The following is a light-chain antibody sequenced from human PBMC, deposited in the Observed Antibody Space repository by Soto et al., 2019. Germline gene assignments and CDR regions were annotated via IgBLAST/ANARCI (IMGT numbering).Light chain of an antibody. Sequence: QSALTQPASVSGSPGQSITISCTGTSSDIGTYNYVSWYQQHPGNVPKLIIYEVNNRPTGVSYRFSGSKSANTASLTISGLRAEDEADYYCSSYAGSNNFVFGTGTKLTVL. CDR2: EVN. J-gene: IGLJ1*01. CDR1: SSDIGTYNY. V-gene: IGLV2-14*03. CDR3: SSYAGSNNFV.